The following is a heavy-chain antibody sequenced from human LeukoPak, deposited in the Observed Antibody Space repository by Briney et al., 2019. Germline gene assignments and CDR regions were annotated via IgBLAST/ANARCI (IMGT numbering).Heavy chain of an antibody. Sequence: GRSLRLSCAASGFTFSSYAMHWVRQAPGKGLEYVSAISSNGGSTYYANSVKGRFTISRDNSKNTLYLQMGSLRAEDMAVYYCAKGGYHDSSGYFDYWGQGTLVTVSS. CDR3: AKGGYHDSSGYFDY. J-gene: IGHJ4*02. CDR2: ISSNGGST. V-gene: IGHV3-64*01. D-gene: IGHD3-22*01. CDR1: GFTFSSYA.